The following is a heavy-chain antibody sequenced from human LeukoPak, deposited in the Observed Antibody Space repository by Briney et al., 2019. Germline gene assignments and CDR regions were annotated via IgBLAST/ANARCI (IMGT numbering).Heavy chain of an antibody. D-gene: IGHD5-12*01. V-gene: IGHV4-38-2*01. CDR3: ARSDSLYSGYYGFDY. CDR1: GYSISSGYY. CDR2: IYHSGST. Sequence: SETLSLTCAVSGYSISSGYYWGWIRQPPGKGLEWIGSIYHSGSTYYNPSLKSRVTISVDTSKNQFPLKLSSVTAADTAVYYCARSDSLYSGYYGFDYWGQGTLVTVSS. J-gene: IGHJ4*02.